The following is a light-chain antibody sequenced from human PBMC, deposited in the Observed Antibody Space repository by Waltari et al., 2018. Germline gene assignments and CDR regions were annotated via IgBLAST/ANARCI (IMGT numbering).Light chain of an antibody. V-gene: IGKV4-1*01. CDR2: AAS. J-gene: IGKJ3*01. CDR3: QQYFSSPLS. CDR1: LSILHSSQNKNY. Sequence: DIVMTQSPDSLSVSLGERATINCKSSLSILHSSQNKNYLAWYQQKSGQSPKLLIYAASTRESGVPDRLSGSGSGTDFTLTISGLQAEDVAVYYCQQYFSSPLSFGPGTKVDIK.